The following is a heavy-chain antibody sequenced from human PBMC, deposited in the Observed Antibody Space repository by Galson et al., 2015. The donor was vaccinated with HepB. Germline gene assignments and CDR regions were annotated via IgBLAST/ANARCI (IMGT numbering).Heavy chain of an antibody. Sequence: ETLSLTCAVSGGSISSSNWWSWVRQPPGKGLEWIGEIYHSGSTNYNPSLKSRVTISVDKSKNQFSLKLSSVTAADTAVYYCARTHTEGIAAAGTTGRHGRFDPWGQGTLVTVSS. CDR2: IYHSGST. CDR3: ARTHTEGIAAAGTTGRHGRFDP. J-gene: IGHJ5*02. D-gene: IGHD6-13*01. V-gene: IGHV4-4*02. CDR1: GGSISSSNW.